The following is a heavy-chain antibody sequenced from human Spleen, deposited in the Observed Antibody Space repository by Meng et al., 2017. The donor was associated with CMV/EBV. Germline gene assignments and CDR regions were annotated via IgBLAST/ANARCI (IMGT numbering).Heavy chain of an antibody. CDR1: FTFSSYG. D-gene: IGHD3-3*01. J-gene: IGHJ4*02. V-gene: IGHV3-33*01. CDR2: IWFDGSNK. Sequence: FTFSSYGIHWVRQAPGKGLEWVALIWFDGSNKYYADSVKGRFTLSRDNLKKTVNLQMNSLRAEDTAVYYCARDDGFWSGHYYAPDYWGQGTLVTVSS. CDR3: ARDDGFWSGHYYAPDY.